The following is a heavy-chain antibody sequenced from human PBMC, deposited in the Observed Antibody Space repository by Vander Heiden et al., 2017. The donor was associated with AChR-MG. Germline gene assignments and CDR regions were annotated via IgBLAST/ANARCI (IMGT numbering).Heavy chain of an antibody. V-gene: IGHV3-72*01. Sequence: EGQLLESGAGLVQPGGSLRLCCVVSGFPFSDHYMDWVRQGPGKGLEWVGRSRNKANSYTTDYAASVEGRFTISRDDSKNSLYLQMNSLKSEDTAVYYCARDQGYSSGWTEAFDMWGQVTVVTVSS. CDR2: SRNKANSYTT. D-gene: IGHD6-19*01. CDR3: ARDQGYSSGWTEAFDM. J-gene: IGHJ3*02. CDR1: GFPFSDHY.